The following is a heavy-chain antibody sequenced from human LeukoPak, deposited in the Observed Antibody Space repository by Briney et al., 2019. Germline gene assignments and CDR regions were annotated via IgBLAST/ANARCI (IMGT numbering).Heavy chain of an antibody. Sequence: GASVKVSCKASGYAFTNYAIQWVRQAPGQRLEWMGWVNAGNGNTRYSPKFQGRVTIARDTSASTAYMELSSLTSEDTAVYYCAREAGGYRYFDYWGQGTLVTVSS. V-gene: IGHV1-3*01. CDR3: AREAGGYRYFDY. J-gene: IGHJ4*02. CDR2: VNAGNGNT. CDR1: GYAFTNYA. D-gene: IGHD3-16*02.